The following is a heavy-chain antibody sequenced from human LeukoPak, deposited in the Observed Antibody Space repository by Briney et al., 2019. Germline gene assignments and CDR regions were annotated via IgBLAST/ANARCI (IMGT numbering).Heavy chain of an antibody. Sequence: GGSLRLSCAASGFIVSSNYMSWVRQAPGRGLEWVSIIYSGGSTYYADSVKGRFIISRDKSKNTLYLQMNSLRAEDTAVYYCAKDRRAGSYDYWGQGTLVTVSS. D-gene: IGHD3-10*01. CDR2: IYSGGST. CDR3: AKDRRAGSYDY. V-gene: IGHV3-66*01. CDR1: GFIVSSNY. J-gene: IGHJ4*02.